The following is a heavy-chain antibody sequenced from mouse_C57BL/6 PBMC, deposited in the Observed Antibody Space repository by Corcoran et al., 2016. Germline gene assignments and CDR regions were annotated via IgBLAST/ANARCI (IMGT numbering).Heavy chain of an antibody. V-gene: IGHV1-66*01. CDR1: GYSFTSYY. Sequence: QVQLQQSGPELVKPGASVKISCKASGYSFTSYYIHWVKQRPGQGLEWIGWIYPGSGNTKYNEKFKGKATLTADTSSSTAYMQLSSLTSEDSAVYYCASPLGLRDYYAMDYWGQGTSVTVSS. D-gene: IGHD1-1*01. CDR3: ASPLGLRDYYAMDY. J-gene: IGHJ4*01. CDR2: IYPGSGNT.